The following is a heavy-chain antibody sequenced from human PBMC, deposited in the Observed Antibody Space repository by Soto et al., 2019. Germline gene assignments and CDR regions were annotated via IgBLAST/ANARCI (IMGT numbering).Heavy chain of an antibody. J-gene: IGHJ3*02. CDR2: MNEDANTK. Sequence: AGSLRLSCEVSGFTFNTYWMSWVRQAPGKGLARLADMNEDANTKYYLASVKGRFTILGDSAGNSLLLRMASLGAGKRAVDFLAAYNSSRQAACDIWGKGTRVAVS. D-gene: IGHD1-20*01. CDR1: GFTFNTYW. V-gene: IGHV3-7*01. CDR3: AAYNSSRQAACDI.